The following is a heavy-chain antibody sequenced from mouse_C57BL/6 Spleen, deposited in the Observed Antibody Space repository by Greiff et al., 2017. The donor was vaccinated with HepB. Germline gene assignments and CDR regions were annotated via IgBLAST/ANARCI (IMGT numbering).Heavy chain of an antibody. CDR1: GYTFTSYG. Sequence: VQLQQSGAELARPGASVKLSCKASGYTFTSYGISWVKQSTGQGLEWIGEIYPRSGNTYYNEKFKGKATLPADKSSSTAYMELRSLTSEDSAVYFCARRGDYYGSRGDYWGQGTTLTVSS. D-gene: IGHD1-1*01. CDR2: IYPRSGNT. V-gene: IGHV1-81*01. CDR3: ARRGDYYGSRGDY. J-gene: IGHJ2*01.